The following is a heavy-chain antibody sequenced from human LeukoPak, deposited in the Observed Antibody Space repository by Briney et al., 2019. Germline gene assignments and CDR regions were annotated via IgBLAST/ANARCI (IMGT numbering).Heavy chain of an antibody. Sequence: GSLRPSWAAPGFPLSCYAMEWVRQAPGKGLGWVSSITGSSDSIYYADSVKGRFTISRDNAKNSVYLQMNSLRAEDTAVYYCARLVCSTIPCYGKFYFDSWGQGTLVPVSS. V-gene: IGHV3-21*01. J-gene: IGHJ4*02. CDR2: ITGSSDSI. D-gene: IGHD2-2*01. CDR1: GFPLSCYA. CDR3: ARLVCSTIPCYGKFYFDS.